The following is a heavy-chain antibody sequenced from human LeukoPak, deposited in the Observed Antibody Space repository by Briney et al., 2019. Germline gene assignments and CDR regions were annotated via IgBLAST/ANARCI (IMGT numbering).Heavy chain of an antibody. J-gene: IGHJ4*02. CDR1: GGTFSSYA. V-gene: IGHV1-69*13. CDR3: ARSKGTTIVGATTFDY. CDR2: IIPIFGTA. D-gene: IGHD1-26*01. Sequence: GASVKVSCEASGGTFSSYAISWVRQAPGQGLEWMGGIIPIFGTANYAQKFQGRDTITADESTSTAYMELSSLRSEDTAVYYCARSKGTTIVGATTFDYWGQGTLVTVSS.